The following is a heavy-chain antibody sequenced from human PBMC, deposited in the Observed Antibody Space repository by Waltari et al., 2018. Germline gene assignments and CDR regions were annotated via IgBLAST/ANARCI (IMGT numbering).Heavy chain of an antibody. CDR3: ARDRRGYFDY. D-gene: IGHD3-16*01. V-gene: IGHV3-21*02. CDR1: GFPLSAYN. J-gene: IGHJ4*02. Sequence: EVQLVESGGGLVKPGGSLRLSCDASGFPLSAYNMNWFRLAPGKGLEWVSSISGDSRFIYYADSVNDRFTISSDAAKDSLFLQMNSLRVEDTAIYYCARDRRGYFDYWGQGTLVTVSS. CDR2: ISGDSRFI.